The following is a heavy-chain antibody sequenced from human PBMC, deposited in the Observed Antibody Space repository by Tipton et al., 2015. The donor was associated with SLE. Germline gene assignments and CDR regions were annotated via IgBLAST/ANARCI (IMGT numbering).Heavy chain of an antibody. CDR1: GFTFSSYD. J-gene: IGHJ3*02. CDR3: EGQLPPPDVLDI. D-gene: IGHD2-2*01. V-gene: IGHV3-30*04. Sequence: RSLRLSCAASGFTFSSYDMYWVRQAPGKGLEWVAVISYDGSNKYYADSVKGRLTISRDNSKNTLYLQMNSLRAEDTAVYYCEGQLPPPDVLDIWGQGTMVTVSS. CDR2: ISYDGSNK.